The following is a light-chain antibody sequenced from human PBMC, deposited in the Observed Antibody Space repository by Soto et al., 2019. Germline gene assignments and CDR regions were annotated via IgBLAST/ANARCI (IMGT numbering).Light chain of an antibody. J-gene: IGKJ4*01. Sequence: DIQMTQSPSSLSASVGDRVTITCQASQDISHYLNWYQQKPGQPPNLLIYSASTLRSGVPSRFSGSESGTLFTLTITNLQPEDFATYYCQQASSFPLTFGGGNKVDNK. CDR1: QDISHY. V-gene: IGKV1-12*01. CDR3: QQASSFPLT. CDR2: SAS.